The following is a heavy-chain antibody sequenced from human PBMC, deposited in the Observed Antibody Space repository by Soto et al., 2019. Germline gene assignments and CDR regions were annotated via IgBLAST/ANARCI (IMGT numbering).Heavy chain of an antibody. CDR1: GFTFSNYW. V-gene: IGHV3-74*01. D-gene: IGHD3-16*01. CDR2: IKSDGTYT. CDR3: VGEDFDY. Sequence: PGGFLRLSCTASGFTFSNYWMHWVRQAAGQGLEWVSRIKSDGTYTNYADSVKGRFTISRDNAKNTLSLQMHSLRAEDTAVYFCVGEDFDYWGQGTQVTVSS. J-gene: IGHJ4*02.